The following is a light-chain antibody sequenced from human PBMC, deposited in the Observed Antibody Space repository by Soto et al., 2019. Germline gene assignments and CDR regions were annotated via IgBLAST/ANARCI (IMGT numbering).Light chain of an antibody. V-gene: IGLV2-14*01. J-gene: IGLJ1*01. CDR3: CSYTTSSTLV. CDR2: EVS. CDR1: SSDVGTYNH. Sequence: QSALTQPASVSGSPGQSITISCTGTSSDVGTYNHVSWYQQHPGKAPQLIIYEVSNRPSGLSNRFSASKSGNTASLTISGLQAEDEAGYYCCSYTTSSTLVFGTGTKV.